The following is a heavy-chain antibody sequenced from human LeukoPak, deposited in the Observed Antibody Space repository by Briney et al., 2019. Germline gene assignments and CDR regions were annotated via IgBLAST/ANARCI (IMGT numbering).Heavy chain of an antibody. D-gene: IGHD5-18*01. CDR1: GYSFTSYW. V-gene: IGHV5-51*01. J-gene: IGHJ6*02. CDR3: ARQHTAMVLGASEDGMDV. CDR2: IYPGDSDT. Sequence: GESLKISCKGSGYSFTSYWIGWVCQMPGKGLEWMGIIYPGDSDTRYSPSFQGQVTISADKSISTAYLQWSSLKASDTAMYYCARQHTAMVLGASEDGMDVWGQGTTVTVSS.